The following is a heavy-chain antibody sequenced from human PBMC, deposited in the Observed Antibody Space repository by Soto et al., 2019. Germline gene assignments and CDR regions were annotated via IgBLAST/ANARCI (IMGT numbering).Heavy chain of an antibody. CDR1: GFTFSSYA. V-gene: IGHV3-23*01. CDR2: ISGSGGST. D-gene: IGHD3-10*01. Sequence: GGSLRLSCAASGFTFSSYAMSWVRQAPGKGLEWVSAISGSGGSTYYADSVKGRFTISRDNSKNTLYLQMNSLRAEDTAVYYCAKDGGGSGSPPGYYGMDVWGQGTTVTVSS. CDR3: AKDGGGSGSPPGYYGMDV. J-gene: IGHJ6*02.